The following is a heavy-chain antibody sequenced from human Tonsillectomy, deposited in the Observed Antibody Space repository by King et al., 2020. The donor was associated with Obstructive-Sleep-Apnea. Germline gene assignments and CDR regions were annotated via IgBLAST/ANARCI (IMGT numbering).Heavy chain of an antibody. CDR3: TIDSGGYSGMDV. CDR2: IYYTGDT. D-gene: IGHD4-23*01. CDR1: GGSVSSGSYY. V-gene: IGHV4-61*01. Sequence: VQLQESGPGLVKPSETLSLICTVSGGSVSSGSYYWSWIRQTPGEGLEWIGYIYYTGDTNYNPSLKSRVTISVDTSKNQVSLILSSVTAEDSDVYYCTIDSGGYSGMDVWGQGTTVTVSS. J-gene: IGHJ6*02.